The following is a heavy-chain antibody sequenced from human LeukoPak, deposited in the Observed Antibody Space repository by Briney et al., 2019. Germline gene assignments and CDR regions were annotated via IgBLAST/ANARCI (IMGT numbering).Heavy chain of an antibody. CDR3: ARVEYCSSTSCYGYYMDV. J-gene: IGHJ6*03. CDR1: GGSISSYY. Sequence: SETLSLTRTVSGGSISSYYWSWIRQLPGKGLEWIGYIYYSGSTNYNPSLKSRVTISVDTSKNQFSLKLSSVTAADTAVYYCARVEYCSSTSCYGYYMDVWGKGTTVTVSS. V-gene: IGHV4-59*01. CDR2: IYYSGST. D-gene: IGHD2-2*01.